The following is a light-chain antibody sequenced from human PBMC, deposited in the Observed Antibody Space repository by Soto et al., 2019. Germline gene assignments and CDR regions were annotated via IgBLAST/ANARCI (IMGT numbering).Light chain of an antibody. CDR3: QQYNNWPHT. V-gene: IGKV3-15*01. Sequence: EIVITQSPATLSVSPGQRATLSCRASQSVSSYLAWYQQKPGQAPMLLIYGATTRDTGIPARFSGSGSGTEFTLTIGSLQSEDFAVYYCQQYNNWPHTFGGGTKVDIK. CDR1: QSVSSY. J-gene: IGKJ4*01. CDR2: GAT.